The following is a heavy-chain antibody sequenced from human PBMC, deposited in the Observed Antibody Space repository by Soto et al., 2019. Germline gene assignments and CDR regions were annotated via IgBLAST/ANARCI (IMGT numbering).Heavy chain of an antibody. J-gene: IGHJ6*02. D-gene: IGHD6-6*01. CDR2: IYPGDSDT. Sequence: GESLKISCKGSGYSFTSYWIGWVRQMPGKGLEWMGIIYPGDSDTRYSPSFQGQVTISADKSLRTAYLQWTSLKASDTALYYCARTRSFTLGFYYDGMDVWGQGTTVTVSS. V-gene: IGHV5-51*01. CDR3: ARTRSFTLGFYYDGMDV. CDR1: GYSFTSYW.